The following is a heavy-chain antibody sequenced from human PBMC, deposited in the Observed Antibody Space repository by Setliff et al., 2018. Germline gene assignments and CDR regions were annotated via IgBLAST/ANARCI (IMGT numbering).Heavy chain of an antibody. V-gene: IGHV4-38-2*01. D-gene: IGHD1-1*01. CDR3: ARVVPLGGTDR. Sequence: SETLSLTCAVSGFSLSNGFYWGWIRQPPGKGLEWIGSIFNNGNTHYNPSLKSRVIISLDTSRNQFSLKLNSAIAADTAIYYCARVVPLGGTDRWGQGTLVTVSS. CDR1: GFSLSNGFY. J-gene: IGHJ5*02. CDR2: IFNNGNT.